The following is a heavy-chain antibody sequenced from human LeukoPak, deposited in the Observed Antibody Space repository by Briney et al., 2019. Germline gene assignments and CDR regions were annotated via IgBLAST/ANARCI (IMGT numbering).Heavy chain of an antibody. D-gene: IGHD3-10*01. CDR3: AREAYDSGSFRTDYYYMGV. V-gene: IGHV1-2*02. CDR1: GYTFTGYY. CDR2: ISPNSGGT. J-gene: IGHJ6*03. Sequence: ASVKVSCKASGYTFTGYYMHWVRQAPGQGLEWVGWISPNSGGTNYAQKFQGRVTMTRDTSISTAFMELSRLRSDDTAVYYCAREAYDSGSFRTDYYYMGVWGKGTTVTISS.